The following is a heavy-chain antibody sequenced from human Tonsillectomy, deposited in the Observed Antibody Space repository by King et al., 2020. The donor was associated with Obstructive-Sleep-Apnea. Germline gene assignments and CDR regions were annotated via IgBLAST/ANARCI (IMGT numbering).Heavy chain of an antibody. Sequence: VQLVESGGGLVEPGGALRLSCAVSGFTLSSNWMHCVRQATGKALVCVSRLSPDGSATTCADSVKGRFTISRDNAKNTLYLQMNSLRPEDTAIYYCAREATGSRFFDFWGQGTLVTVSS. CDR3: AREATGSRFFDF. J-gene: IGHJ4*02. V-gene: IGHV3-74*01. D-gene: IGHD6-13*01. CDR1: GFTLSSNW. CDR2: LSPDGSAT.